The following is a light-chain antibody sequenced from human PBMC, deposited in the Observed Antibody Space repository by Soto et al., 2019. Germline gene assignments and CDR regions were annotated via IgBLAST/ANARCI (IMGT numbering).Light chain of an antibody. CDR3: QQRSNWPLFT. V-gene: IGKV3-11*01. J-gene: IGKJ3*01. CDR1: QSVSSY. Sequence: EIVLTQSPATLSLSPGERATLSCRASQSVSSYLAWYQQKPGQAPRLLIYDASNSATGIPARFSGSGSGTDFTLTISSREPEDFAVYSCQQRSNWPLFTFGPGTKVDIK. CDR2: DAS.